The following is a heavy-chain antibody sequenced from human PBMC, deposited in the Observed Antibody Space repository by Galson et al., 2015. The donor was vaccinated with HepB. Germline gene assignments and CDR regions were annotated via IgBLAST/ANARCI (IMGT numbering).Heavy chain of an antibody. CDR2: ITSSGVST. CDR1: GFTFSSYA. V-gene: IGHV3-23*01. Sequence: SLRLSCAASGFTFSSYAMSWVRQAPGKGLEWVSTITSSGVSTNYADSVKGRYTISRDNSKNTLFLEMNSLRAEDTAIYYCAKTERYHFYADFYYFDYWGQGTLVTVSS. CDR3: AKTERYHFYADFYYFDY. D-gene: IGHD2/OR15-2a*01. J-gene: IGHJ4*02.